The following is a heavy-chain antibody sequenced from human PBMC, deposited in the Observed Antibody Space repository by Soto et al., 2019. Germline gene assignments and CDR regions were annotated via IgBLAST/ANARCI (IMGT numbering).Heavy chain of an antibody. J-gene: IGHJ3*02. Sequence: EVQLVESGGGLVQSDRSLRLSCAASGFIFDDYAMHWVRQVPGKGLEWVSGISWTSSSIGYADAVKGRFTTSRDNNEKTLYMQMDSLTIEDTAVYYCVKDRGRVAVIPRLIDGFDIWGHGIMVTVSS. D-gene: IGHD2-21*01. CDR1: GFIFDDYA. CDR3: VKDRGRVAVIPRLIDGFDI. CDR2: ISWTSSSI. V-gene: IGHV3-9*01.